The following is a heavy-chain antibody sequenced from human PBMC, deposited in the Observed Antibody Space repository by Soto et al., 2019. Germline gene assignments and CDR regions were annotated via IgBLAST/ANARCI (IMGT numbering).Heavy chain of an antibody. CDR3: AGDPDSHYNDSHASSYP. D-gene: IGHD4-4*01. J-gene: IGHJ5*02. CDR1: GGTFSTYT. V-gene: IGHV1-69*04. CDR2: IIPIIGII. Sequence: SVKVSCKASGGTFSTYTITWVRQAPGQGLEWMGRIIPIIGIINYAQKFQGRVTISADKFTGTAYMELTGLRSDDTAVYYCAGDPDSHYNDSHASSYPWGQGAMVTVSS.